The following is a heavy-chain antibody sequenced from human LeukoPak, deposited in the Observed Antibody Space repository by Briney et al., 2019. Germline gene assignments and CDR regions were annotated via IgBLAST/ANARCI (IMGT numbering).Heavy chain of an antibody. CDR1: GGSISSYY. J-gene: IGHJ4*02. CDR3: EIRNSYISSFDY. CDR2: IYTTGST. D-gene: IGHD3-16*01. V-gene: IGHV4-4*09. Sequence: SETLSLTCTVSGGSISSYYWSWIRQPPGKGLEWIGYIYTTGSTSYNPSLKSRVTISLNTSENQFSLKLDSVTAADTAVYYCEIRNSYISSFDYWGQGTLVTVSS.